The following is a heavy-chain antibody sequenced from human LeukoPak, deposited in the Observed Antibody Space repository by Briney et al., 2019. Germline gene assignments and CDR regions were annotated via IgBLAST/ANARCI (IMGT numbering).Heavy chain of an antibody. V-gene: IGHV2-5*02. Sequence: SGPTLVNPTQTLTLTCTFSGFSLYSSGVGVGWIRQPPGKALEWLAVIYWDDDKRYNPSLRSRLTMSKDASKSQVFLVMSNMDPVDTATYYCAHRRPGHLTGWDNSYFDNWGPGTLVTVSS. D-gene: IGHD1/OR15-1a*01. CDR3: AHRRPGHLTGWDNSYFDN. CDR1: GFSLYSSGVG. CDR2: IYWDDDK. J-gene: IGHJ4*02.